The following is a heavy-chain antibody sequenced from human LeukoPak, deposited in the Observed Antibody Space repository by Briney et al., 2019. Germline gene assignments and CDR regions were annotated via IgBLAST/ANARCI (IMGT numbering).Heavy chain of an antibody. Sequence: GGSLRLSCAASGFTFITYAVNWGRQAPGKGLEWVSAISSSGGTTYYADSVKGRFSISIGNSKNTLYLRMNSLRAEDTAIYYCAKDRNAWPTNFDSWGQGTLVTVSA. V-gene: IGHV3-23*01. J-gene: IGHJ4*02. CDR1: GFTFITYA. CDR3: AKDRNAWPTNFDS. D-gene: IGHD5-24*01. CDR2: ISSSGGTT.